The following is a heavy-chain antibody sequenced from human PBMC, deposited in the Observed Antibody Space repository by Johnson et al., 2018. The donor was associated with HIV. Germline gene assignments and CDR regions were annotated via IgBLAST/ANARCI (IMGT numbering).Heavy chain of an antibody. J-gene: IGHJ3*02. D-gene: IGHD5-18*01. CDR2: ISYDGSNK. Sequence: QVQLVESGGGVVQPGGSLRLSCAASGFTFADYGMHWVRQPPGKGLEWVAVISYDGSNKYYADSVKGRFTISRDNSKNTLYLQMNSLRAEDTAVYYCARDLDTAMVTCAFDIWGQGTMVTVSS. CDR1: GFTFADYG. V-gene: IGHV3-30*19. CDR3: ARDLDTAMVTCAFDI.